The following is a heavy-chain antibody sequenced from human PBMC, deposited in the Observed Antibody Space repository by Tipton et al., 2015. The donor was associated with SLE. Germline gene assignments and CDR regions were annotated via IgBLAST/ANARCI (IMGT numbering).Heavy chain of an antibody. CDR3: ARLGAGRSVTPDWFDP. V-gene: IGHV5-51*03. Sequence: QLVQSGAEVKKPGESLKISCKASGYSFTNYWIAWVRQMPGKGLEWMGVIYPGDSDTRYSPSFQGQVTTSADRSISTAYLQWSSLKASDTAMYYCARLGAGRSVTPDWFDPWGQGTLVTVSS. D-gene: IGHD3-3*01. J-gene: IGHJ5*02. CDR1: GYSFTNYW. CDR2: IYPGDSDT.